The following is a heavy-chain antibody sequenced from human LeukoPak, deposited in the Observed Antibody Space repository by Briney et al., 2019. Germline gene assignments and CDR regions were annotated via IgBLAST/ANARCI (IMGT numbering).Heavy chain of an antibody. D-gene: IGHD2-2*01. CDR1: GFTFSNYW. CDR3: ARGGVVPTAINWFDP. Sequence: LSGRSLRLSCAASGFTFSNYWMHWVRQAPGEGLVWVSRINSDGSSTSYADSVKVRFTISRDNAKNTMYLQMNSLRAEDTAVYYCARGGVVPTAINWFDPWGQGTLVTVSS. CDR2: INSDGSST. J-gene: IGHJ5*02. V-gene: IGHV3-74*01.